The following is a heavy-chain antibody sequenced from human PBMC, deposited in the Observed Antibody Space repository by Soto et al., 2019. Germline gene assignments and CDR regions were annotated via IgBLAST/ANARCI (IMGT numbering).Heavy chain of an antibody. J-gene: IGHJ5*02. CDR3: AREGEGQLPINWFDP. V-gene: IGHV1-3*01. Sequence: ASVKVSCKASGYTFTSYAMHWVRQAPGQRLEWMGWINAGNGNTKYSQKFQGRITITRDTSASTAYMELSSLRSEDTAVYYCAREGEGQLPINWFDPWGQGTLVTVSS. CDR1: GYTFTSYA. D-gene: IGHD2-2*01. CDR2: INAGNGNT.